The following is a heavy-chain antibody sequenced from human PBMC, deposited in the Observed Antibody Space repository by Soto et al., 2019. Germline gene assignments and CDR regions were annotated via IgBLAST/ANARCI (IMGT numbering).Heavy chain of an antibody. J-gene: IGHJ4*02. CDR3: ARGIPVSGFDY. CDR2: IWYDGSNK. D-gene: IGHD6-19*01. Sequence: PGGSLRLSCAASGFTFSSYAMHWVRQAPGKGLEWVAVIWYDGSNKYYIDSVKDRFTISRDNSKNTLYLQMNSLRAEDTAVYYCARGIPVSGFDYWGQGTRVTVSS. CDR1: GFTFSSYA. V-gene: IGHV3-33*08.